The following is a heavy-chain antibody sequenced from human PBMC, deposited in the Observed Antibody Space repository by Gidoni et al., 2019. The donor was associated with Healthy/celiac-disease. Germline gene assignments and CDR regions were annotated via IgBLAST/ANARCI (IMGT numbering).Heavy chain of an antibody. Sequence: QVQLVQSGAEVKKPGASVKVSCKASGYTFTSYDINWVRQATGQGLEWMGWMNPNSGNTGYAQKFQGRVTMTRNTSISTAYMELSSLRSEDTAVYYCARGDVVVPAADYYYYYMDVWGKGTTVTVSS. CDR2: MNPNSGNT. D-gene: IGHD2-2*01. CDR1: GYTFTSYD. V-gene: IGHV1-8*01. J-gene: IGHJ6*03. CDR3: ARGDVVVPAADYYYYYMDV.